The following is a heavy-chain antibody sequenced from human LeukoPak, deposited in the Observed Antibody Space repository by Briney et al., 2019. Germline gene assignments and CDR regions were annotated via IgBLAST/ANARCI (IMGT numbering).Heavy chain of an antibody. CDR3: ARASSWYGGGFQH. D-gene: IGHD6-13*01. V-gene: IGHV3-21*01. CDR1: GFTFSSYS. Sequence: PGGSLRLSCAASGFTFSSYSMNWVRQAPGKGLEWVSSISSSSSYIYYADSVKGRFTISRDNAKNSLYLQMNSLGAEDTAVYYCARASSWYGGGFQHWGQGTLVTVSS. J-gene: IGHJ1*01. CDR2: ISSSSSYI.